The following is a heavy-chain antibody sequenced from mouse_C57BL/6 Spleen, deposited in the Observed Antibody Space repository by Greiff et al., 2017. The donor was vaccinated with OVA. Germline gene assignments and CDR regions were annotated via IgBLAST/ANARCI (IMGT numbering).Heavy chain of an antibody. CDR3: ARRVTTRYYAMDY. Sequence: EVMLVESGGGLVKPGGSLKLSCAASGFTFSDYGMHWVRQAPETGLEWVAYISSGSSTIYSADTVKGRFTISRDNAKNPLFLQMTSLRSEDTAMYYCARRVTTRYYAMDYWGQGTSVTVSA. J-gene: IGHJ4*01. V-gene: IGHV5-17*01. D-gene: IGHD2-5*01. CDR1: GFTFSDYG. CDR2: ISSGSSTI.